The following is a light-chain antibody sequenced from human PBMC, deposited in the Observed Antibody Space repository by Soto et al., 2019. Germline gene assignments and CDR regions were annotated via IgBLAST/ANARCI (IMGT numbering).Light chain of an antibody. V-gene: IGLV2-8*01. Sequence: QSALTQPPSASGSPGQSVTISCTGTSSDVGKYDYVSWFQHHPGKAPKLIIYEVSKRPSGVPDRFSGSKSGSTASLTVSGLQTEDEADYYCSSYTSNNTLVFGGGTKLTVL. CDR2: EVS. CDR3: SSYTSNNTLV. CDR1: SSDVGKYDY. J-gene: IGLJ2*01.